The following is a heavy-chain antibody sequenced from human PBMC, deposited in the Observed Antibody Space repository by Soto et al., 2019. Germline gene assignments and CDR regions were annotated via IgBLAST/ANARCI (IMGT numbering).Heavy chain of an antibody. CDR1: GFTFSNYA. V-gene: IGHV3-23*01. J-gene: IGHJ4*02. CDR2: ISGSGGDT. CDR3: VKRSGDFRRGYYPFDG. Sequence: GGSLRLSCAASGFTFSNYAMSWARQAPGKGLDWVSSISGSGGDTYYADSVKGRFAISRDNSKNTLYLQMNSLRPEDTAVYYYVKRSGDFRRGYYPFDGWGKGTLLTVCS. D-gene: IGHD3-3*01.